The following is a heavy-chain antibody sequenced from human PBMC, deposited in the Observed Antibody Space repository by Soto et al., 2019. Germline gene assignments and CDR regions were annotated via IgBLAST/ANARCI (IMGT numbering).Heavy chain of an antibody. J-gene: IGHJ4*02. D-gene: IGHD3-22*01. CDR2: ISYDGSNK. V-gene: IGHV3-30-3*01. Sequence: GGSLRLSCAASGFTFSSYAMHWVRQAPGKGLEWVAVISYDGSNKYYADSVKGRFTISRDNSKNTLYLQMNSLRAEDTAVYYCARAQYYYDSSGYSLVDYWGQGTLVTVSS. CDR1: GFTFSSYA. CDR3: ARAQYYYDSSGYSLVDY.